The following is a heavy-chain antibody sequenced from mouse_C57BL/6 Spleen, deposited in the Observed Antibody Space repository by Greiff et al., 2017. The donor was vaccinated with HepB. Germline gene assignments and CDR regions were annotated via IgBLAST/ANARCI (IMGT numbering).Heavy chain of an antibody. V-gene: IGHV1-19*01. Sequence: VQLQQSGPVLVKPGASVKMSCKASGYTFTDYYMNWVKQSHGKSLEWIGVINPYNGGTSYNQKFKGKATLTVDKSSSPAYMELNSLTSEDSAVYYGAVYYGYEAWFAYWGQGTLVTVSA. CDR3: AVYYGYEAWFAY. D-gene: IGHD2-2*01. CDR1: GYTFTDYY. J-gene: IGHJ3*01. CDR2: INPYNGGT.